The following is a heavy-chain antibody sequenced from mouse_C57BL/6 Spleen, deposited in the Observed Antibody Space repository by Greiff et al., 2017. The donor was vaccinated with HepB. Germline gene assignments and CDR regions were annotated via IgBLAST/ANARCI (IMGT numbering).Heavy chain of an antibody. J-gene: IGHJ4*01. CDR1: GYAFTNYL. CDR2: INPGSGGT. CDR3: ARRGGYGSSHYYAMDY. Sequence: VQLQQSGAELVRPGTSVKVSFKASGYAFTNYLIEWVKQRPGQGLEWIGVINPGSGGTNYNEKFKGKATLTADKSSSTAYMQLSSLTSEDSAVYFCARRGGYGSSHYYAMDYWGQGTSVTVSS. D-gene: IGHD1-1*01. V-gene: IGHV1-54*01.